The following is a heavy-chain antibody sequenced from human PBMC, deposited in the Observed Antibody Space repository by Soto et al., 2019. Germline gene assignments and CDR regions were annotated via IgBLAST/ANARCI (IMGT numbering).Heavy chain of an antibody. Sequence: GGSLRLSCAASGFTFSSYGMSWVRQAPGKGLEWVSAISGSGGSTYYADSVKGRFTISRDNSKNTLYLQMNSLRADDTAVYYCARVLRFLEWLLYFDYWGQGTLVTVSS. CDR2: ISGSGGST. J-gene: IGHJ4*02. CDR3: ARVLRFLEWLLYFDY. D-gene: IGHD3-3*01. V-gene: IGHV3-23*01. CDR1: GFTFSSYG.